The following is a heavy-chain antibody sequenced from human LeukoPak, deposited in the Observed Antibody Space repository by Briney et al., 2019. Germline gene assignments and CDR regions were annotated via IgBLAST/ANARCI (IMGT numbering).Heavy chain of an antibody. CDR2: IYSCDRT. Sequence: GGSLTLSCAVSGFTVSSNYMSWVRQAPGEGLEWDSVIYSCDRTYYPDSAKGRFTISRDNSKNTLYLQMNSLSPEDTAVYYCGGNSDYWGQGILVTIS. J-gene: IGHJ4*02. CDR1: GFTVSSNY. V-gene: IGHV3-53*01. CDR3: GGNSDY. D-gene: IGHD4-23*01.